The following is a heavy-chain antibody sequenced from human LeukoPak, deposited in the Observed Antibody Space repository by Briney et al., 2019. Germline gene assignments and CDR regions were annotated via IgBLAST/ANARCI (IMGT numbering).Heavy chain of an antibody. V-gene: IGHV3-23*01. Sequence: GGSLRLSCAASGFIFSSYAMSWVRQAPGKGLEWVSALSGSGGRTYYADSVKGRFTISRDNSKNTLYLQMNSLRAEDTAVYYCAKLYSSTWYFFDYWGQGTLVTVSS. CDR3: AKLYSSTWYFFDY. CDR2: LSGSGGRT. CDR1: GFIFSSYA. D-gene: IGHD6-13*01. J-gene: IGHJ4*02.